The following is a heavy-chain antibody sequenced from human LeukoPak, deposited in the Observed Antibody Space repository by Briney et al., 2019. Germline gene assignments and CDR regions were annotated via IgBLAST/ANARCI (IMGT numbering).Heavy chain of an antibody. Sequence: GESLKISCKGSGYSFTSYWIGWVRQMPGKGLEWVGIIYPGDSDTRYSPSFQGQVTISADKSISTAYLQWSSLKASDTAMYYCARGYCSSTSCYKPFDYWGQGTLVTVSS. D-gene: IGHD2-2*01. CDR3: ARGYCSSTSCYKPFDY. CDR1: GYSFTSYW. V-gene: IGHV5-51*01. J-gene: IGHJ4*02. CDR2: IYPGDSDT.